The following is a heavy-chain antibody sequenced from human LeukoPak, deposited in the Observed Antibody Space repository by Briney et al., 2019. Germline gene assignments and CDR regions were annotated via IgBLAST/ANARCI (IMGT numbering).Heavy chain of an antibody. J-gene: IGHJ4*02. V-gene: IGHV1-46*01. Sequence: ASVKVSCKASGHSFTSYHMHWVRQAPGQGLEWMGIINPSGGSTSYAQKFQGRVTMTRDTSTSTVYMELSSLRSEDTAVYYCARGVAYGGKNREYFDYWGQGTQVTVSS. CDR1: GHSFTSYH. CDR2: INPSGGST. CDR3: ARGVAYGGKNREYFDY. D-gene: IGHD4-23*01.